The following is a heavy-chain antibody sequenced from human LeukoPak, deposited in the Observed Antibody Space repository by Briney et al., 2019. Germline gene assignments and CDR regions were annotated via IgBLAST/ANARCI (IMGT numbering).Heavy chain of an antibody. Sequence: PSETLSLTCTVSGGSISSGSYYWGWIRQPPGKGLEWIGSIYYSGITYYNPSLKSRVTISVDTSKNQFSLKLNSVTAADTAVYYCARIMWLAYYYFDYWGQGTLVAVSA. CDR3: ARIMWLAYYYFDY. J-gene: IGHJ4*02. CDR1: GGSISSGSYY. V-gene: IGHV4-39*01. D-gene: IGHD6-19*01. CDR2: IYYSGIT.